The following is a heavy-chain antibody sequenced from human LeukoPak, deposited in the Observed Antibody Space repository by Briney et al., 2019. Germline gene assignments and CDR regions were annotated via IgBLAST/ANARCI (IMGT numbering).Heavy chain of an antibody. Sequence: PSETLSLTCTVSGGSITTDSYYWSWIRQPPGKGLEWIASIYYNGSTYYNPSLKSRVTISLDTSKNQFSLKLSSVTAADTAVYYCAMSPGYYYYYYMDVWGKGTTVTVSS. CDR2: IYYNGST. V-gene: IGHV4-39*07. J-gene: IGHJ6*03. CDR1: GGSITTDSYY. CDR3: AMSPGYYYYYYMDV.